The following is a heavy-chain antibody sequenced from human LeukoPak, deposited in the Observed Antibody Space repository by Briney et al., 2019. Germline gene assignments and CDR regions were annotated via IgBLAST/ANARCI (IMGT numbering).Heavy chain of an antibody. CDR3: AREFSSPLFRVFNPDY. V-gene: IGHV1-18*01. CDR2: ISTHNGNT. CDR1: GYTFTSYG. D-gene: IGHD3-3*01. J-gene: IGHJ4*02. Sequence: ASVKFSCKASGYTFTSYGISWVRQAPGQGLEWMGWISTHNGNTNYAQTLQGRFTMTTDTSTTTDYVELRILRPNDTAVSYYAREFSSPLFRVFNPDYWGQGTLVTVSS.